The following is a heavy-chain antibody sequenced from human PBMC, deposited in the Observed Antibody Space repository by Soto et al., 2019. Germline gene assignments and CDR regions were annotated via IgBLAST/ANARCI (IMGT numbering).Heavy chain of an antibody. CDR3: ARHRGTGNGVED. J-gene: IGHJ4*02. Sequence: QLQLPESGPALVKPSETLSLPCPVSGGSISSSSYYWDWIRQPPGNGLEWSGSMYYSGSTYYNPSIKSRVTIFVDMSKNQFALKLSSVTAADTAVYYCARHRGTGNGVEDWGQGTLVTVSS. CDR1: GGSISSSSYY. V-gene: IGHV4-39*01. CDR2: MYYSGST. D-gene: IGHD3-9*01.